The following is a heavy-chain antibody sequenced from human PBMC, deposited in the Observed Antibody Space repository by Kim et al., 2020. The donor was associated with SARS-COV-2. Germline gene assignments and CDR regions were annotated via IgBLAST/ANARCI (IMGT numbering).Heavy chain of an antibody. CDR1: GGSFSGYY. CDR3: AWGGVDGDHPADFDY. Sequence: SETLSLTCAVSGGSFSGYYWCWIRQPPGKGLEWIGEINHSGSTNYNPSLKSRVTISVDTSTNQFSLQQRSLTAADAAVEYCAWGGVDGDHPADFDYWGQGTLVTVSS. J-gene: IGHJ4*02. CDR2: INHSGST. D-gene: IGHD4-17*01. V-gene: IGHV4-34*01.